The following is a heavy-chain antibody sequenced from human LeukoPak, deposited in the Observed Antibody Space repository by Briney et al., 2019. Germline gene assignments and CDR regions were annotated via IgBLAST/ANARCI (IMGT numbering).Heavy chain of an antibody. V-gene: IGHV1-46*01. CDR2: INPSGGST. CDR1: GYTFTSYY. Sequence: GASVKVSCKASGYTFTSYYMHWVRQAPGQGLEWMGIINPSGGSTSYAQKFQGRVTMTRDMSTSTVYMELSSLRSEDTAVYYCARPYYYDSSGYSTLYGYWGQGTLVTVSS. D-gene: IGHD3-22*01. CDR3: ARPYYYDSSGYSTLYGY. J-gene: IGHJ4*02.